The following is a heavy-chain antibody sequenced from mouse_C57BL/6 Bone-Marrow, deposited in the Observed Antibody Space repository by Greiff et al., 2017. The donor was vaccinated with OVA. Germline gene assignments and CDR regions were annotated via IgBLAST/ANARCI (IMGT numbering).Heavy chain of an antibody. D-gene: IGHD1-1*01. CDR1: GFSLSTFGMG. J-gene: IGHJ3*01. V-gene: IGHV8-8*01. CDR2: IWWDDDK. CDR3: ARIYYGSSYAWFAY. Sequence: QVQLKESGPGILQPSQTLSLTCSFSGFSLSTFGMGVGWIRQPPVKGLEWLAHIWWDDDKYYNPALKSRLTISKDTSKNQVFLKIANVDTADTATYYCARIYYGSSYAWFAYWGQGTLVTVSA.